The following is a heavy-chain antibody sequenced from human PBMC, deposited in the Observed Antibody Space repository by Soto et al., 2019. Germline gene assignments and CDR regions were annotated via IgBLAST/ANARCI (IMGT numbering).Heavy chain of an antibody. D-gene: IGHD2-15*01. CDR2: ISYTGST. Sequence: ETLSLTCTVPGDSIRSYYWSWIRQPPGKGLEWIGYISYTGSTHYNPSLKSRVTISADTSKNQFSLKLSSVTTADTALYYCAREGVAAPYYYYGMDVWGQGSTVTVSS. J-gene: IGHJ6*02. V-gene: IGHV4-59*01. CDR1: GDSIRSYY. CDR3: AREGVAAPYYYYGMDV.